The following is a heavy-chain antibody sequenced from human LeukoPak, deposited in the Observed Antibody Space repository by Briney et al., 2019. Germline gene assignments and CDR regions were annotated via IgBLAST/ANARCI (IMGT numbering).Heavy chain of an antibody. D-gene: IGHD4-17*01. CDR2: IRYDGSNK. CDR1: GFTFSSYG. Sequence: GGSLRLSCAASGFTFSSYGMHWVRQAPGKGLEWVAFIRYDGSNKCYADSVKGRFTISRDNSKNTLYLQMNSLRAEDTAVYYCAKDYGDYVGLYYYYYYMDVWGKGTTVTISS. J-gene: IGHJ6*03. V-gene: IGHV3-30*02. CDR3: AKDYGDYVGLYYYYYYMDV.